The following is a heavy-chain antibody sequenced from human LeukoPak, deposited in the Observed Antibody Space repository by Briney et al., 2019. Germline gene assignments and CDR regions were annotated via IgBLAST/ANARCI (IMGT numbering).Heavy chain of an antibody. CDR3: ARDRSGPGYHFDY. J-gene: IGHJ4*02. V-gene: IGHV3-30-3*01. Sequence: PGGSLRLSCAASGFTFESYTIHWVREAPGKGVEWVALVSYGGSNKYYIHSVKRRFTISRDNSKNTLYLQMNSLRPEDTAVYYCARDRSGPGYHFDYWGQGTLVTVSS. CDR2: VSYGGSNK. D-gene: IGHD1-1*01. CDR1: GFTFESYT.